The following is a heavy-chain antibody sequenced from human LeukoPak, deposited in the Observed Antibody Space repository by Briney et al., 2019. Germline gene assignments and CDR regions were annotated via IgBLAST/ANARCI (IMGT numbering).Heavy chain of an antibody. D-gene: IGHD4-23*01. CDR1: GGSISSYY. CDR3: ARATVVKVYDY. CDR2: IYYSGST. J-gene: IGHJ4*02. Sequence: SETLSLTCTVSGGSISSYYWSWIRQPPGKGLEWIGYIYYSGSTNCNPSLKSRVTISVDTSKNQFSLKLSSVTAADTAVYYCARATVVKVYDYWGQGTLVTVSS. V-gene: IGHV4-59*01.